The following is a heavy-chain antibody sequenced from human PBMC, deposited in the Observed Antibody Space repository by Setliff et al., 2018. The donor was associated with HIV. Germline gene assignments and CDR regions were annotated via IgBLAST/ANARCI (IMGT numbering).Heavy chain of an antibody. CDR1: GYTFTDYY. V-gene: IGHV1-2*02. Sequence: ASVKVSCKASGYTFTDYYFHWVRQAPGQGLEWMGWVNPKFGGTLYAQKFRGRVTVTRDMSINTVYLELSSLSSDDTAVYYCARDLSTHWSGYSLGFWGPGTLVTVSS. CDR2: VNPKFGGT. D-gene: IGHD3-3*01. CDR3: ARDLSTHWSGYSLGF. J-gene: IGHJ4*02.